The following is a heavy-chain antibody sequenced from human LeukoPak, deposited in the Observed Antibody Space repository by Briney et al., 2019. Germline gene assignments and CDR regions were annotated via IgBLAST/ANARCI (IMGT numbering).Heavy chain of an antibody. CDR2: INPNSGGT. CDR3: ARDTPHYDFDPTIKNDY. V-gene: IGHV1-2*02. J-gene: IGHJ4*02. CDR1: GYTFTGYY. Sequence: GASVKVSCKASGYTFTGYYMHWVRQAPGQGLEWMGWINPNSGGTNYAQKFQGRVTMTRDTSISTAYMELSRLRSDDTAVYYCARDTPHYDFDPTIKNDYWGQGTLVTVSS. D-gene: IGHD3-3*01.